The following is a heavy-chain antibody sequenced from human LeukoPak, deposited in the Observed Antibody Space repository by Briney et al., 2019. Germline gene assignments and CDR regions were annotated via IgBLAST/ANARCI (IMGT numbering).Heavy chain of an antibody. CDR2: ISAYNGNT. CDR1: GYTFTSYG. V-gene: IGHV1-18*01. Sequence: ASVKVSCKASGYTFTSYGISWVRQAPGQGLEWMGWISAYNGNTNYAQKLQGRVTMTTDTSTSTAYMELRSLRSDDTAVYYCARVNGSGWPNYYYYYMDVWGKGTTVTVSS. D-gene: IGHD6-19*01. CDR3: ARVNGSGWPNYYYYYMDV. J-gene: IGHJ6*03.